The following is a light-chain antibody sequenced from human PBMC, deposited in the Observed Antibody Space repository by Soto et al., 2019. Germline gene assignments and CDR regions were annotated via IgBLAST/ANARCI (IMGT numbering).Light chain of an antibody. J-gene: IGKJ1*01. Sequence: DIQLTQSPSFLSASVGDRVTITCRASQGISSYLAWYQQKPWKAPKLLIYAASTLQSGVPSRFSGSGSGTDFTLTISSLQPDDFATYYCQQYNSPTFGQGTKVDI. V-gene: IGKV1-9*01. CDR2: AAS. CDR3: QQYNSPT. CDR1: QGISSY.